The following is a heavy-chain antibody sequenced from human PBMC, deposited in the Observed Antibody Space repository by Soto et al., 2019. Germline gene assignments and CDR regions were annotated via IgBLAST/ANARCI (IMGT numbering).Heavy chain of an antibody. D-gene: IGHD3-22*01. V-gene: IGHV1-8*01. J-gene: IGHJ4*02. CDR3: ARGVVVVIN. CDR2: MNPNSGNT. Sequence: QVQLVQSGAEVKKPGASVKVSCKASGYTFTSYDINWVRQATGQGLEWMGWMNPNSGNTGYAQKFQCRVTMTTNACISGAYMELSSMRCEDTAVYDCARGVVVVINWGQGTLGTVSS. CDR1: GYTFTSYD.